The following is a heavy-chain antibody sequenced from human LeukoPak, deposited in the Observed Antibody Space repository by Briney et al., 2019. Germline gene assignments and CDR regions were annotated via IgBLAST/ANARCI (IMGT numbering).Heavy chain of an antibody. CDR1: GFTFSSYA. CDR2: ISGSGGST. V-gene: IGHV3-23*01. CDR3: AKDRVNLWYYFDY. D-gene: IGHD3-10*01. Sequence: GGSLRLSCAASGFTFSSYAMSWVRQAPGKGLEWVSAISGSGGSTYYADSVKGRFTISRDNSRNTLYLQMNSLRAEDTAVYYCAKDRVNLWYYFDYWGQGTLVTVSS. J-gene: IGHJ4*02.